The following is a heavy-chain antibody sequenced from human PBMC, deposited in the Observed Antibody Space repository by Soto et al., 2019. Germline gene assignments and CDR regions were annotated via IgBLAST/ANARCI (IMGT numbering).Heavy chain of an antibody. D-gene: IGHD3-22*01. Sequence: SETLSLTCTVSGGSIRSYYWSWIRQPPGKGLEWIGYIYYSGSTNYNPSLKSRVTISVDTSKNQFSLYLQMNSLRAEDTAVYYCARPTYYYDSSGPPAYWGQGTLVTVSS. CDR2: IYYSGST. J-gene: IGHJ4*02. V-gene: IGHV4-59*12. CDR1: GGSIRSYY. CDR3: ARPTYYYDSSGPPAY.